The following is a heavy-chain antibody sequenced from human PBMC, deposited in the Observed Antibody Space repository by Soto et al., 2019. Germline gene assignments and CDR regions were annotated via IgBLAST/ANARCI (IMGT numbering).Heavy chain of an antibody. CDR1: GFIFSTYS. Sequence: GGSLRLSCATYGFIFSTYSINWLRQAPGRGLEWVSYINSRSTNRYYADSVKGRFTISRDNAENSLYLQLNSLRDDDTAVYYCAGTYDSHDFRFEHWGRGALVTVSS. J-gene: IGHJ4*02. V-gene: IGHV3-48*02. D-gene: IGHD3-3*01. CDR2: INSRSTNR. CDR3: AGTYDSHDFRFEH.